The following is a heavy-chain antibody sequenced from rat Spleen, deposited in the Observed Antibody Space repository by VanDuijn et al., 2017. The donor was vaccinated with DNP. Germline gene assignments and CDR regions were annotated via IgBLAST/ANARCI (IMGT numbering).Heavy chain of an antibody. CDR2: ISSSSGS. J-gene: IGHJ3*01. D-gene: IGHD1-8*01. CDR1: GFMFSSFD. Sequence: VQLVESGGGPVQPGRSLKLSCVASGFMFSSFDMHWIRQAPGKGLDWVAYISSSSGSVYADAVKGRFTISRDNAKNTLYLQLSSLKSEDTAIYYCARTHTEAVNWFAYWGQGTLVTVSS. V-gene: IGHV5-62*01. CDR3: ARTHTEAVNWFAY.